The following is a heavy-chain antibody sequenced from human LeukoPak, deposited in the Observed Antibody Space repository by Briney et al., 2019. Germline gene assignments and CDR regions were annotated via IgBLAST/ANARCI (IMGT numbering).Heavy chain of an antibody. J-gene: IGHJ6*03. D-gene: IGHD3-10*01. Sequence: GASVKVSCKASGYTFTGYYMHWVRQAPGQGLEWMGWINPNSGVTNYAQKFQGRVTMTRDTSISTAYMELSSLRSDDTAVYYCATITGSGVRGYYYYYYMDVWGKGTTVTISS. CDR2: INPNSGVT. CDR1: GYTFTGYY. V-gene: IGHV1-2*02. CDR3: ATITGSGVRGYYYYYYMDV.